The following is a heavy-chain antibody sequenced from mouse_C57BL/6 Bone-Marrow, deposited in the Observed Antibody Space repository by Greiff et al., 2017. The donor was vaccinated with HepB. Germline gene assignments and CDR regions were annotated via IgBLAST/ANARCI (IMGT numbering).Heavy chain of an antibody. V-gene: IGHV1-5*01. J-gene: IGHJ1*03. CDR3: TRSRYYYGSKYFDV. D-gene: IGHD1-1*01. Sequence: EVKVEESGTVLARPGASVKMSCKTSGYTFTSYWMHWVKQRPGQGLEWIGAIYPGNSDTSYNQKFKGKAKLTAVTSASTAYMELSSLTNEDSAVYYCTRSRYYYGSKYFDVWGTGTTVTVSS. CDR2: IYPGNSDT. CDR1: GYTFTSYW.